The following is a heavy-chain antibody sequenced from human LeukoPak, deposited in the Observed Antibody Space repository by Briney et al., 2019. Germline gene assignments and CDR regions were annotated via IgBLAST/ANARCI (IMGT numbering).Heavy chain of an antibody. CDR1: GGSISSYY. CDR3: ARGQEEAAAGWRGYYYYYGMDV. CDR2: IYYSGST. D-gene: IGHD6-13*01. V-gene: IGHV4-59*01. J-gene: IGHJ6*02. Sequence: SETLSLTCTVSGGSISSYYWSWIRQPPGKGLEWIGYIYYSGSTNYNPSLKSRVTISVDTSKNQFSLKLSSVTAADTAVYYCARGQEEAAAGWRGYYYYYGMDVWGQGTTVTVSS.